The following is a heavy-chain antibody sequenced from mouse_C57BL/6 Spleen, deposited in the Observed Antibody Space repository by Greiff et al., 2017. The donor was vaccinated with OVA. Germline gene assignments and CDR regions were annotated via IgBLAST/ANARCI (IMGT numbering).Heavy chain of an antibody. D-gene: IGHD1-1*01. CDR1: GYAFSSSW. J-gene: IGHJ1*03. CDR2: IYPGDGDT. V-gene: IGHV1-82*01. CDR3: ARTSSPWYFDV. Sequence: VKLMESGPELVKPGASVKISCKASGYAFSSSWMNWVKQRPGKGLEWIGRIYPGDGDTNYNGKFKGKATLTADKSSSTAYMQLSSLTSEDSAVYFCARTSSPWYFDVWGTGTTVTVSS.